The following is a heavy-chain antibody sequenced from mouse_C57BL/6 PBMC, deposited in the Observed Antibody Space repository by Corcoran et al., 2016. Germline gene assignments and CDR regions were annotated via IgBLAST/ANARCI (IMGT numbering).Heavy chain of an antibody. CDR3: ARWDYGSSYDPWFAY. J-gene: IGHJ3*01. CDR2: IYPGDGDT. CDR1: GYAFSSYW. V-gene: IGHV1-80*01. Sequence: QVQLQQAGAELVKPGASVKISCKASGYAFSSYWMNWVKQRPGKGLEWIGQIYPGDGDTNFNGKFKGKATLPEDKSSSTAYMQRSSLTSEDSAVYFWARWDYGSSYDPWFAYWGQGTLVTVSA. D-gene: IGHD1-1*01.